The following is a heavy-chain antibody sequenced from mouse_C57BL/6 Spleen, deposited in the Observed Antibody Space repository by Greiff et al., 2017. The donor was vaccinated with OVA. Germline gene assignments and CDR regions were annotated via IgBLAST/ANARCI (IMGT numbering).Heavy chain of an antibody. CDR3: ARSHYYGSSYGYFDV. J-gene: IGHJ1*03. CDR2: IDPSDSYT. V-gene: IGHV1-69*01. D-gene: IGHD1-1*01. CDR1: GYTFTSYW. Sequence: QVQLQQPGAELVMPGASVKLSCKASGYTFTSYWMHWVKQRPGQGLEWIGEIDPSDSYTNYNQKFKGKSTLTVDKSSSTAYMQLSSLTSEDSAVYDCARSHYYGSSYGYFDVWGTGTTGTVSS.